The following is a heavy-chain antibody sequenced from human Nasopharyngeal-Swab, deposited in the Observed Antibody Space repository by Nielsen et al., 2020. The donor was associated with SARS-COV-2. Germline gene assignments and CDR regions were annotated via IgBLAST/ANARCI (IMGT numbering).Heavy chain of an antibody. D-gene: IGHD3-3*01. V-gene: IGHV4-34*01. CDR3: ARARRITFFGAGKPGWFDP. J-gene: IGHJ5*02. CDR2: INHSGST. Sequence: GSLRLSCIVYGGSFTSYYWGWIRQPPGKGLEWIAEINHSGSTHYNPSLSSRVTISRDTSANQFSLKLKSVTAADTALYYCARARRITFFGAGKPGWFDPWGQGIPVTVSS. CDR1: GGSFTSYY.